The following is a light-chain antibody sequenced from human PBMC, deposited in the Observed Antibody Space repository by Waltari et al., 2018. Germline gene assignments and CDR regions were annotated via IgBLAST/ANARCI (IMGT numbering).Light chain of an antibody. CDR2: WSS. Sequence: DIVMTQSPDSLAVSLGERATINCKSSQSVLYSSNNKNYLAWFQQRPGQLPTLRIYWSSTRESGVPARFSASGSGTDFTLTISSLQAEDVAVYYCLQYYKTPQTFGQGTRVEIK. CDR1: QSVLYSSNNKNY. J-gene: IGKJ1*01. V-gene: IGKV4-1*01. CDR3: LQYYKTPQT.